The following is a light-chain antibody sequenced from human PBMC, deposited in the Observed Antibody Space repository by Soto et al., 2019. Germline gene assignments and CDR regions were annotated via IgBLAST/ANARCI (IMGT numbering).Light chain of an antibody. CDR3: QQYQNWPPLT. J-gene: IGKJ4*01. CDR2: GAS. Sequence: EVLMTQSPATLSVSPGDRVTLSCRASQSININLAWYQQKPGKAPRVLIYGASSMASGIPDRFSGSGSGTDFTLTISRLEHDDFAFYYCQQYQNWPPLTFGGGTRVEIK. CDR1: QSININ. V-gene: IGKV3D-15*01.